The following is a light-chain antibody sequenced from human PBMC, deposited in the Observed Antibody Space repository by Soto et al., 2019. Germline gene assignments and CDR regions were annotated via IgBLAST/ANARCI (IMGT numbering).Light chain of an antibody. J-gene: IGKJ1*01. V-gene: IGKV1-5*01. CDR2: AAS. CDR3: QQSYSTPWT. CDR1: QDISTW. Sequence: DIQMTQSPSTLSASVGDRVTITCRASQDISTWLAWYQQKPGRAPKLLIYAASSLESGVPSTFSGSGSGTEFTLTISSLQPDDFATYYCQQSYSTPWTFGQGTKVDIK.